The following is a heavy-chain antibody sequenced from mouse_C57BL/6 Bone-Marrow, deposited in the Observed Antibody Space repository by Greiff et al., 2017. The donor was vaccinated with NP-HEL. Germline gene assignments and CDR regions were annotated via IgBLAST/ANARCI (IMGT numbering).Heavy chain of an antibody. D-gene: IGHD1-1*01. J-gene: IGHJ3*01. V-gene: IGHV1-15*01. Sequence: QVQLQQSGAELVRPGASVTLSCKASGYTFTDYEMHWVKQTPVHGLEWIGAIDPETGGTAYNQKFKGKAILTADKSSSTAYMELRSLTSEDSAVYYCTRARLLQGRFAYWGQGTLVTVSA. CDR3: TRARLLQGRFAY. CDR1: GYTFTDYE. CDR2: IDPETGGT.